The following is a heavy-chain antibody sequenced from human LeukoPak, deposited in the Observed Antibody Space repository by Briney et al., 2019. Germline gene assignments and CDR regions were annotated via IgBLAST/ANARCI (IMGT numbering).Heavy chain of an antibody. CDR2: IRYDGSQK. D-gene: IGHD6-13*01. Sequence: PGGSLRLSCAASGFTFSGYGMHWVRQAPGKGLEWVAFIRYDGSQKYYADSVKGRFTIPRDNSKNTLYLHMNSLRADDTAVFYCTSSSSWYSFDYWGQGTLVTVSS. V-gene: IGHV3-30*02. J-gene: IGHJ4*02. CDR1: GFTFSGYG. CDR3: TSSSSWYSFDY.